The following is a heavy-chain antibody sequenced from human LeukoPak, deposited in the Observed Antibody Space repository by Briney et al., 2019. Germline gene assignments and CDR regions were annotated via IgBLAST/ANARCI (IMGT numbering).Heavy chain of an antibody. CDR3: AKVEAAAGTSIMDY. Sequence: GGSLRLSCAASGFTFSSYAMSWVRQAPGKGPEWVSAISGSGGSTYYADSVKGRYTISRDNSKNTLYLQMNSLRAEDTAVYYCAKVEAAAGTSIMDYWGQGTLVTVSS. D-gene: IGHD6-13*01. CDR1: GFTFSSYA. V-gene: IGHV3-23*01. CDR2: ISGSGGST. J-gene: IGHJ4*02.